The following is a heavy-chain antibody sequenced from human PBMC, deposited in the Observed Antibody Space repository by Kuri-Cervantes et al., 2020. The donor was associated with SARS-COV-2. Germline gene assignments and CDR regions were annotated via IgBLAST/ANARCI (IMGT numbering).Heavy chain of an antibody. V-gene: IGHV3-30*03. CDR2: ISYDGSNK. D-gene: IGHD1-26*01. Sequence: SCAASGFTFSSYWMSWVRQAPGKGLEWVAVISYDGSNKYYADSVKGRFTISRDNSKNTLYLQMNSLRAEDTAVYYRARSNSGSYYNPFDYWGQGTLVTVSS. J-gene: IGHJ4*02. CDR1: GFTFSSYW. CDR3: ARSNSGSYYNPFDY.